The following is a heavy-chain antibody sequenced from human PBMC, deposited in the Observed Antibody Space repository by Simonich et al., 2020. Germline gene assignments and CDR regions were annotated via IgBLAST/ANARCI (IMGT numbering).Heavy chain of an antibody. J-gene: IGHJ6*03. V-gene: IGHV4-59*12. CDR2: IYYSGST. Sequence: QVQLQESGPGLVKPSETLSLTCTVSGGSISSYYWSWIRQPPGKGLEWIGYIYYSGSTNYNPSLKSRVTISVDTSKNQFSLKLSYVAAADTAVYYCARGGRYCSSTSCYYYYYYMDVWGKGTTVTVSS. CDR3: ARGGRYCSSTSCYYYYYYMDV. CDR1: GGSISSYY. D-gene: IGHD2-2*01.